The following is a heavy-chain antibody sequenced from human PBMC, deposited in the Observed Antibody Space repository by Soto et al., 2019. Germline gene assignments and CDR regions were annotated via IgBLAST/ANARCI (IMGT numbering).Heavy chain of an antibody. D-gene: IGHD2-8*02. CDR1: GGSFSGYY. CDR2: INHSGST. Sequence: SETLSLTCAVYGGSFSGYYWTWIRQPPGTGLEWIGEINHSGSTNYNPSLKSRVTISVDTSKNQFSLKLTSVTAADTAVYYCARDKITGLFDYGGQGTLVTVS. J-gene: IGHJ4*02. CDR3: ARDKITGLFDY. V-gene: IGHV4-34*01.